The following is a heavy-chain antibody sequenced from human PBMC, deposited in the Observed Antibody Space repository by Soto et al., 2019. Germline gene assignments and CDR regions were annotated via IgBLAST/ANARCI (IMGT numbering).Heavy chain of an antibody. CDR2: IHNGRTT. J-gene: IGHJ4*02. Sequence: PSETLSLTCTVPGDSLNRHYWSRIRQPPGKGLEWLAYIHNGRTTNYNPSLVGRVSISVDTSKSQLSLNLNSVTAADTAVYYCARQGHGASFGYWGQGTLVTVSS. D-gene: IGHD4-17*01. V-gene: IGHV4-59*08. CDR1: GDSLNRHY. CDR3: ARQGHGASFGY.